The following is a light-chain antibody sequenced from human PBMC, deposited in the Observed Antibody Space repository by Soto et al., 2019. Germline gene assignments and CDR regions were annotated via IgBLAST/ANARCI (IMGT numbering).Light chain of an antibody. CDR2: AAS. V-gene: IGKV1-6*01. CDR1: QGIRND. CDR3: LQDYSYPYT. J-gene: IGKJ2*01. Sequence: AIQMTQSPSSLSASVGDRVTITCRARQGIRNDLGWYQQKPGRAPKLLIYAASSLHSGVSSRFSGSGSGTDFTLTINSLQPEDFATYYCLQDYSYPYTFGQGTKLEIK.